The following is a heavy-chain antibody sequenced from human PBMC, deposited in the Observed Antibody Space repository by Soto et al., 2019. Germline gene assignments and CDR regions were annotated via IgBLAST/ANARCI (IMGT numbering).Heavy chain of an antibody. J-gene: IGHJ4*02. Sequence: QVHLVQSGAEVKKPGASVKVSCKGYGYAFTTYGITWVRQAPGQGLEWMGWISEHNGNTNFARKLQGRVTVTRDTPTSTAYRELRSLRSDDTAVYYCARGRYGDYWGQGARVTVSS. CDR2: ISEHNGNT. D-gene: IGHD1-1*01. CDR3: ARGRYGDY. CDR1: GYAFTTYG. V-gene: IGHV1-18*01.